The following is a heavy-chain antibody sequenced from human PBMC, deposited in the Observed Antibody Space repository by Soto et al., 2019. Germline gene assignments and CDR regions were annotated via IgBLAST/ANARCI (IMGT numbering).Heavy chain of an antibody. Sequence: PGGSLRLSCAASGFTFSSYAMSWVRQAPGKGLEWVSAISGSGGSTYYADSVKGRFTISRDNSKNTLYLQMNSLRAEDTAVYYCAKIVGGPVVVVAATPTRFDPWGQGTLVTVSS. J-gene: IGHJ5*02. CDR1: GFTFSSYA. D-gene: IGHD2-15*01. V-gene: IGHV3-23*01. CDR2: ISGSGGST. CDR3: AKIVGGPVVVVAATPTRFDP.